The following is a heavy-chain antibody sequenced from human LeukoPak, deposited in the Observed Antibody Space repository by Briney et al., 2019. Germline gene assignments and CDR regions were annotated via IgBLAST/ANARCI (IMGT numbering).Heavy chain of an antibody. J-gene: IGHJ6*02. CDR2: ISSTSSTI. CDR1: GFTFANYN. CDR3: ARDPPHGMDV. V-gene: IGHV3-48*01. Sequence: GGSLRLSCAASGFTFANYNFNWVRQAPGKGLEWVSYISSTSSTIYYADSMKGRFTISRDNAKNSLYLQMNSLRAEDTAVHYCARDPPHGMDVWGQGTTVTVSS.